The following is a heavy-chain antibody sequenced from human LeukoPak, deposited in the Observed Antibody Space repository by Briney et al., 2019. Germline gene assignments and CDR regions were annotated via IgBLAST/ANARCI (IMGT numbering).Heavy chain of an antibody. Sequence: SGGSLRLSCAASGFTFSSYAMSWVRQAPGKGLEWVSAISGSGGSTYYADSVKGRFTISRDNAKNSLYLQMNSLRAEDTAVYYCARSAQGSGSHYMDVWGKGTTVTISS. CDR3: ARSAQGSGSHYMDV. D-gene: IGHD3-10*01. J-gene: IGHJ6*03. V-gene: IGHV3-23*01. CDR2: ISGSGGST. CDR1: GFTFSSYA.